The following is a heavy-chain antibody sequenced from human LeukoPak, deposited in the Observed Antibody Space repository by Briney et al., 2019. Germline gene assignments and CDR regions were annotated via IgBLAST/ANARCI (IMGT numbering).Heavy chain of an antibody. CDR1: GYSISSGYY. V-gene: IGHV4-38-2*01. CDR3: SSSDYVYYFDY. D-gene: IGHD4/OR15-4a*01. CDR2: IYHSGST. Sequence: SETLSLTCAVSGYSISSGYYWGWIRQPPGKGLEWIGNIYHSGSTYYNPSLKSRVTISVDTSKNQFSLKLSSVTAADTAVYYCSSSDYVYYFDYWGQGTLVTVSS. J-gene: IGHJ4*02.